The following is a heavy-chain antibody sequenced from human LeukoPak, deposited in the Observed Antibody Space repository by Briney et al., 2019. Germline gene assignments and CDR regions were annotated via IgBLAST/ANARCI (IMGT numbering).Heavy chain of an antibody. V-gene: IGHV3-33*01. CDR1: GFTFRSYG. CDR2: IWYDGSNI. CDR3: ARDNPSGYNSGWPLGH. D-gene: IGHD6-19*01. Sequence: GGSLRLSCAASGFTFRSYGMHWVRQAPGKGLEWVAVIWYDGSNINYGDSVKGRFTISRDNSKNTLFLQMYSLRAEDTAVYYCARDNPSGYNSGWPLGHWGQGTLVTVSS. J-gene: IGHJ4*02.